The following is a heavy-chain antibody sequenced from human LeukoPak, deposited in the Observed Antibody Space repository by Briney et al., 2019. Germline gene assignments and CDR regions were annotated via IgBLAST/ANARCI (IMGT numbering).Heavy chain of an antibody. CDR3: VRHDYDISWGLDWFFDL. CDR2: IYYNGRT. Sequence: PSETLSLTCTVSGDSIRSYYWSWIRQSPGKGLEWIAYIYYNGRTDSNPSLKSRVTISLDMSKNQLSLKLNSVTAADTAVYYCVRHDYDISWGLDWFFDLWGRGTLVIVSS. D-gene: IGHD3-16*01. CDR1: GDSIRSYY. J-gene: IGHJ2*01. V-gene: IGHV4-59*08.